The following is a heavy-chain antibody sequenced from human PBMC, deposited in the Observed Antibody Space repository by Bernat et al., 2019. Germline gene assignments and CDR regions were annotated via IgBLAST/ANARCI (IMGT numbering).Heavy chain of an antibody. CDR3: ARGGVYVNSFDP. Sequence: EVQLVESGGGLVQPGGSLRLSCTASGFIFSTYSMNWVRQAPGKGLEWLSKISGTGSTIYYTDSVKGRFTISRDNAKNSLYLQMNSLRDEDTAMYYCARGGVYVNSFDPWGQGTLVTVSS. V-gene: IGHV3-48*02. CDR1: GFIFSTYS. J-gene: IGHJ5*02. CDR2: ISGTGSTI. D-gene: IGHD2/OR15-2a*01.